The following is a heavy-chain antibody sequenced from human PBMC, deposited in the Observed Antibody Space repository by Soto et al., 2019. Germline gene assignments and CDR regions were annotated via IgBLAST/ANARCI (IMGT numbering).Heavy chain of an antibody. D-gene: IGHD1-1*01. CDR2: IYHSGST. Sequence: SETLSLTCAVSGGSISSGGYSWSWIRQPPGKGLEWIGYIYHSGSTYYNPSLKSRVTISVDRSKNQFSLKLSSVTAADTAVYYWARCLGTPHSSFDFWGQGTMVTVSS. CDR3: ARCLGTPHSSFDF. J-gene: IGHJ3*01. CDR1: GGSISSGGYS. V-gene: IGHV4-30-2*01.